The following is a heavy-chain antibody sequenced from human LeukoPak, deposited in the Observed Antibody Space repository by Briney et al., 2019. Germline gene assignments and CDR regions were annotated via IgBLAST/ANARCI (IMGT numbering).Heavy chain of an antibody. D-gene: IGHD2-21*02. CDR1: GYTFTNYG. V-gene: IGHV1-18*01. Sequence: GASVKVSCKASGYTFTNYGISWVRQPPGQGLEGMGWISAYNGNTKYAQKLQGRVTMTTDTSTSTAYMELRSLRSDDTAVYYCARAVVTADSDAFDIWGQGTMVTVSS. CDR2: ISAYNGNT. CDR3: ARAVVTADSDAFDI. J-gene: IGHJ3*02.